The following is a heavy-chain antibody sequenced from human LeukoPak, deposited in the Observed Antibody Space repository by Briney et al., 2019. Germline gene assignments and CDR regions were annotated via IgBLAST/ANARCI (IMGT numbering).Heavy chain of an antibody. CDR1: RFTFSSYG. J-gene: IGHJ4*02. CDR2: ITNGGTT. Sequence: GGSLRLSCAASRFTFSSYGMSWVRQAPGKGLEWVSTITNGGTTYYADSVKGRFTISRDNSKNTLYLQMNSLRAEDTAVYYCAKYREPAALGLRSINFDYWGQGTLVTVSS. D-gene: IGHD2-2*01. CDR3: AKYREPAALGLRSINFDY. V-gene: IGHV3-23*01.